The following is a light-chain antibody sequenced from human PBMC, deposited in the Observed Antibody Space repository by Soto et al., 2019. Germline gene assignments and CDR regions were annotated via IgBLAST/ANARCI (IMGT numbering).Light chain of an antibody. Sequence: QSALTQPASVSGSPGQSITISCTGTSSDFGTHNLVSWYQHHPGKAPKFMIYEDRKRPSGVSNRFSGSKSGNTASLTISALQAEDEADYYCSSYARGGTDVIFGGGTKVTVL. V-gene: IGLV2-23*01. J-gene: IGLJ2*01. CDR2: EDR. CDR1: SSDFGTHNL. CDR3: SSYARGGTDVI.